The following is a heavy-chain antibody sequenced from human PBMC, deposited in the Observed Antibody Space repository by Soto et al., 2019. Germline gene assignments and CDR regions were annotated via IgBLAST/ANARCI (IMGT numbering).Heavy chain of an antibody. CDR1: GGSITSYY. D-gene: IGHD3-16*01. V-gene: IGHV4-59*01. J-gene: IGHJ6*02. Sequence: SETLSLTCAVSGGSITSYYWSWIRQPPGKGLEWIGFIYYSGSMSYNPSLESRVTMSVDTSKNQFSLKLTSVTAADTAMYYCAAVGVRMDVWGQGTTVTVS. CDR3: AAVGVRMDV. CDR2: IYYSGSM.